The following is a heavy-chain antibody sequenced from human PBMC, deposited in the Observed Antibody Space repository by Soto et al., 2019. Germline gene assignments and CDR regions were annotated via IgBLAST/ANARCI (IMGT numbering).Heavy chain of an antibody. CDR2: IWYDGSNK. Sequence: PGGSLRLSCAASGFTLSSYGMHWVRQAPGKGLEWVAVIWYDGSNKYYADSVKGRFTISRDNSKNTLYLQMNSLRAEDTAVYYCARDRSITNDSLDGMDVWGQWTTVTVSS. J-gene: IGHJ6*02. CDR3: ARDRSITNDSLDGMDV. CDR1: GFTLSSYG. V-gene: IGHV3-33*01. D-gene: IGHD3-9*01.